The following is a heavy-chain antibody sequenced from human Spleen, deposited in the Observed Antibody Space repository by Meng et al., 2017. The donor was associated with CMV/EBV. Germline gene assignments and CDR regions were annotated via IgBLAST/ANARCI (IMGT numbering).Heavy chain of an antibody. V-gene: IGHV1-2*02. CDR2: INPNSGGT. D-gene: IGHD6-13*01. CDR3: ARDLTEERQLVFNY. J-gene: IGHJ4*02. CDR1: GYNFTGYY. Sequence: ASVKVSCKASGYNFTGYYIHWVRQAPGQGLEWMGWINPNSGGTNYAQKFQGRITMTRDTSISTAYMELSRLRSDDTAVYYCARDLTEERQLVFNYWGQGTLVTVSS.